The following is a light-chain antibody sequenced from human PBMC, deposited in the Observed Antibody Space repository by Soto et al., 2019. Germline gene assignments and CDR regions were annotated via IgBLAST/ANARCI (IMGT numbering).Light chain of an antibody. V-gene: IGKV3-15*01. CDR3: QQYNIWWA. Sequence: EIVLPQSPATLSVSPGERATLSCRSRQSVSSNLAWYQQKPGQAPRLLIYAASTRATGIPARFSGSGSGTEFTLTISSLPSEDFAVYYCQQYNIWWAFGQGTKVDIK. CDR2: AAS. CDR1: QSVSSN. J-gene: IGKJ1*01.